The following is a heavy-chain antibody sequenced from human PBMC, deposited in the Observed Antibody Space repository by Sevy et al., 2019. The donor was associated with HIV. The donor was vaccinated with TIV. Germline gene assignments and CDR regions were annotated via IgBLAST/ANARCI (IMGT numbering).Heavy chain of an antibody. CDR3: AKGWLQCPSDF. D-gene: IGHD6-19*01. J-gene: IGHJ4*02. CDR1: GFTFNNFA. Sequence: GGSLRLSCAASGFTFNNFAMNWVRQTPGKGLEWVSGMSGAGGSTYYADSVKGRFTISRDNSKSTLYLQMNNLRAEDTAVYYCAKGWLQCPSDFWGQGTLVTVSS. CDR2: MSGAGGST. V-gene: IGHV3-23*01.